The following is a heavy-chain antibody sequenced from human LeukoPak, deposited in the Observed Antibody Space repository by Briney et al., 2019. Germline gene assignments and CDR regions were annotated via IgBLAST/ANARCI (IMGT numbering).Heavy chain of an antibody. CDR1: GFTFSNYD. CDR2: ISYDGSNK. V-gene: IGHV3-30*18. Sequence: SGGSLRLSCAASGFTFSNYDMHWVRQAPGKGLEWVAVISYDGSNKYYVDSVKGRFTISRDNSKNTLYLHMNSLRAGDTAIYYCAKGVAARPANWFDPWGQGTLVTVSS. CDR3: AKGVAARPANWFDP. D-gene: IGHD6-6*01. J-gene: IGHJ5*02.